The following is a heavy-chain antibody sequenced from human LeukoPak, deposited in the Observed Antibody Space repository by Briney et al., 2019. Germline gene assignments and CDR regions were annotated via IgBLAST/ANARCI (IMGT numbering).Heavy chain of an antibody. Sequence: SETLSLTCTVSGYSISNGYYWGWIRQPPGKGLEWVGSISHRGSTYYNPSLRSRITISLDRSKQKFSLKLTSVTAADTAVYYCARDTYYDFWSGYQTSLDYWGQGTLVTVSS. CDR3: ARDTYYDFWSGYQTSLDY. D-gene: IGHD3-3*01. V-gene: IGHV4-38-2*02. CDR1: GYSISNGYY. J-gene: IGHJ4*02. CDR2: ISHRGST.